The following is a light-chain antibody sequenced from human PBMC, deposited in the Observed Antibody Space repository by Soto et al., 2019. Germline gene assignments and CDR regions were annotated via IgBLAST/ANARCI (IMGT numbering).Light chain of an antibody. CDR3: MQATQSHWT. Sequence: DIVMTHTPISSPVTLGRASYISCRSSESLLHSDGKTYLSWFQQRPGQPPRXLIYKVSDRFSGVPERLSGSGEGTDFTLTISRVEAEDVAIYYCMQATQSHWTFGHGTKVDIK. J-gene: IGKJ1*01. V-gene: IGKV2-24*01. CDR2: KVS. CDR1: ESLLHSDGKTY.